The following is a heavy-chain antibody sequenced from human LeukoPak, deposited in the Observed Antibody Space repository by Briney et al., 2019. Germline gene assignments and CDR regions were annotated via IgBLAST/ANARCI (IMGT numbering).Heavy chain of an antibody. D-gene: IGHD6-6*01. Sequence: PGGSLRLSCAASGFTFSNYGMSWVRQAPGKGLEWVASIKQDGSEKFYVDSVKGRFTISRDNSKNTLYLQMNSLRAEDTAVYYCAKDRKSLAARSGYGMDVWGQGTTVTVSS. J-gene: IGHJ6*02. CDR3: AKDRKSLAARSGYGMDV. CDR2: IKQDGSEK. CDR1: GFTFSNYG. V-gene: IGHV3-7*01.